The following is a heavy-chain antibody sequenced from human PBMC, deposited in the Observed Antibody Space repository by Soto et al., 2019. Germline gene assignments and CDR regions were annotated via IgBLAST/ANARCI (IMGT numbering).Heavy chain of an antibody. V-gene: IGHV3-30*18. CDR2: ISYDGSNK. D-gene: IGHD3-3*01. CDR3: AKDLVSLRFLEWSLGYYFDY. CDR1: GFTFSSYG. Sequence: TGGSLRLSCAASGFTFSSYGMHWVRQAPGKGLEWVAVISYDGSNKYYADSVKGRFTISRDNSKNTLYLQMNSLRAEDTAVYYCAKDLVSLRFLEWSLGYYFDYWGQGTLVTVSS. J-gene: IGHJ4*02.